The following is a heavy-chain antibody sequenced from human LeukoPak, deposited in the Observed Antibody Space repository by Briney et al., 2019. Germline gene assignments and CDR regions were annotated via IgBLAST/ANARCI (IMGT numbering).Heavy chain of an antibody. CDR2: IRGGGGNT. CDR3: AKSPCFGDHGGPSA. J-gene: IGHJ5*02. Sequence: GGSLRLSCAGSGFTFSSYAMSWVRQAPGKGPEWVSAIRGGGGNTYYAGSVKGRFTISRDDSKKTVFLQMNSLRAEDTAVYYCAKSPCFGDHGGPSAWGQGTVVTVSS. V-gene: IGHV3-23*01. D-gene: IGHD4-23*01. CDR1: GFTFSSYA.